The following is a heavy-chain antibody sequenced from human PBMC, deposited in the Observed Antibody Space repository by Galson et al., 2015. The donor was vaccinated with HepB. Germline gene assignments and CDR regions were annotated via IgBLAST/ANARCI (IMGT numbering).Heavy chain of an antibody. CDR3: ARDLSIADGGAFDI. J-gene: IGHJ3*02. Sequence: SVKVSCKAPGYTFTSYAMNWVRQAPGQGLEWMGWINTNTGNPTYAQGFTGRFVFSLDTSVSTAYLQISSLKAEDTAVYYCARDLSIADGGAFDIWGQGTMVTVSS. CDR2: INTNTGNP. CDR1: GYTFTSYA. V-gene: IGHV7-4-1*02. D-gene: IGHD6-6*01.